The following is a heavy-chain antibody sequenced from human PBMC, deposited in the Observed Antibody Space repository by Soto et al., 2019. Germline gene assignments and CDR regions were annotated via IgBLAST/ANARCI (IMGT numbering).Heavy chain of an antibody. CDR3: ARVGDYVWGSYRYTSMGAFDI. V-gene: IGHV5-51*01. CDR2: IYPGDSDT. Sequence: PGESLKISCKGSGYSFTSYWIGWVRQMPGKGLEWMGIIYPGDSDTRYSPSFQGQVTISADKSISTAYLQWSSLKASDTAMYYCARVGDYVWGSYRYTSMGAFDIWGQGTMVTVSS. J-gene: IGHJ3*02. D-gene: IGHD3-16*02. CDR1: GYSFTSYW.